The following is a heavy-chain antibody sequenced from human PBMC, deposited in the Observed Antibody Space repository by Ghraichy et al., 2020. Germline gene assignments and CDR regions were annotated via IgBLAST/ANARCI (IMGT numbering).Heavy chain of an antibody. CDR3: AREIHSYGLDV. CDR1: GFTFTSYY. J-gene: IGHJ6*04. Sequence: GGSLRLSCAASGFTFTSYYMSWVRQAPGKGLEWVSVIYADGHTVYSDSLKGRFTIFTENSKNTVYFQMKSLRIEDTAVYYCAREIHSYGLDVWGKETTVTDS. V-gene: IGHV3-53*01. D-gene: IGHD5-18*01. CDR2: IYADGHT.